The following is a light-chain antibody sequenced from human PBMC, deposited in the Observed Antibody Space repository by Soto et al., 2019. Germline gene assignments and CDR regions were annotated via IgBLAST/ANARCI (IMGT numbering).Light chain of an antibody. CDR3: QQYQSYSRT. Sequence: DIQMTQSPSSLSASVGDRVTITCRASQSISGYLNWYQQKPGRAPKLLIYTASSLQSGVPSRFSGSGSGTEFTLTISSLKPDDFATYYCQQYQSYSRTFGQGTRLEIK. J-gene: IGKJ5*01. V-gene: IGKV1-39*01. CDR2: TAS. CDR1: QSISGY.